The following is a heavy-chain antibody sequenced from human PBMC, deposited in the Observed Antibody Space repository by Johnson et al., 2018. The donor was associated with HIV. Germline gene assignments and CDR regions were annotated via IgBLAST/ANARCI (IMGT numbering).Heavy chain of an antibody. CDR2: IYSGGST. D-gene: IGHD4-17*01. CDR3: AKGADYADYEGAFHI. CDR1: GFTVSSNY. V-gene: IGHV3-66*01. J-gene: IGHJ3*02. Sequence: MLLVESGGGLVQPGGSLRLSCAASGFTVSSNYMSWVRQAPGKGLEWVSVIYSGGSTFYADSVKGRFTISRDNSKNTLYLQMNNLRAEDTAVYYCAKGADYADYEGAFHIWGQGTMVTVSS.